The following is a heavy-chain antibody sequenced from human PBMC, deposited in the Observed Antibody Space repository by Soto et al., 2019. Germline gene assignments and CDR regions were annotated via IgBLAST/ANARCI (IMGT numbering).Heavy chain of an antibody. V-gene: IGHV4-39*01. D-gene: IGHD4-17*01. CDR1: GGSISSSSYY. J-gene: IGHJ4*02. CDR2: IYYSGST. CDR3: ARLYLVTTVTTDY. Sequence: PSETLSLTCTVSGGSISSSSYYWGWIRQPPGKGLEWIGSIYYSGSTYYNPSLKSRVTISVDTSKNQFSLKLSSVTAADTAVYYCARLYLVTTVTTDYWGQGTLVTVSS.